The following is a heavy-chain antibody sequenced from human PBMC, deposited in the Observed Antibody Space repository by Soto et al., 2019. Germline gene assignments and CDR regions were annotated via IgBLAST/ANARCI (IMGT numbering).Heavy chain of an antibody. Sequence: SETLSLTCTVSGGSISNYQWSWIRQPAGKGLEWIGRIYTSDVTNYNPSLKSRVTMSVDTSKNQFSLKLSSVTAADTAVYYCARGPYYYSSGYYHPLDSWGQGTLVTVSS. CDR1: GGSISNYQ. CDR3: ARGPYYYSSGYYHPLDS. CDR2: IYTSDVT. J-gene: IGHJ4*02. D-gene: IGHD3-22*01. V-gene: IGHV4-4*07.